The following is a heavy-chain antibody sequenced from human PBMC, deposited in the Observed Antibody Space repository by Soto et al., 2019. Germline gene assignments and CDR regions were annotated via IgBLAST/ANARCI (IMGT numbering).Heavy chain of an antibody. Sequence: EVQLLESGGGLVQPGGSLTLSCAASGFTFSTQAMSWVRQAPGKGLEWVSGITNSGGNTYYADSVKGRFTISRDNFKNTLYLQMKSLRAEDTAVYYCAKDQRALEGNFDYWGQGTLVTVSS. J-gene: IGHJ4*02. D-gene: IGHD1-1*01. CDR3: AKDQRALEGNFDY. CDR2: ITNSGGNT. V-gene: IGHV3-23*01. CDR1: GFTFSTQA.